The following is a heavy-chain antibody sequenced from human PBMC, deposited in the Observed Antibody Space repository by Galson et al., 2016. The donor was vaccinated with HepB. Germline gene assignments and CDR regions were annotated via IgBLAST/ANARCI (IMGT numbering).Heavy chain of an antibody. J-gene: IGHJ3*02. D-gene: IGHD3-10*01. Sequence: SETLSLTCTVSGGSFSSYYWSWIRQPPGRGLEWIGYIYYSGSTDYNPSLTSRVTISIDMSKNQFSLKLTSVTAADTAVYYCARDRVGYFGSGSLIPDAFDIWGQGRMVTVSS. CDR1: GGSFSSYY. CDR2: IYYSGST. CDR3: ARDRVGYFGSGSLIPDAFDI. V-gene: IGHV4-59*01.